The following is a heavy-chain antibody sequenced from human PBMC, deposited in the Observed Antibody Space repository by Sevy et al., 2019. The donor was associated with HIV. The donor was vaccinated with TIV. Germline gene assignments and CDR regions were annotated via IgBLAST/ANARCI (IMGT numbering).Heavy chain of an antibody. CDR1: GFIFSNYE. D-gene: IGHD3-22*01. CDR3: ARDIDSSGYSYAFDL. V-gene: IGHV3-48*03. Sequence: QLGGSLRLSCKASGFIFSNYEMNWVRQAPGKGLEWVSYISPSGHAIYYADSVKGRFTVSRDNAKNSLYLQMNSLRGDDTALYYCARDIDSSGYSYAFDLWGQGTMVTVSS. CDR2: ISPSGHAI. J-gene: IGHJ3*01.